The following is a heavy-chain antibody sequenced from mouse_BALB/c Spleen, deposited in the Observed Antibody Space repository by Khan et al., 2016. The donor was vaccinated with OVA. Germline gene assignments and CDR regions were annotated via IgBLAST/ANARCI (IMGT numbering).Heavy chain of an antibody. J-gene: IGHJ2*01. D-gene: IGHD1-1*01. CDR1: GYSFTGYF. CDR2: INPHIGET. V-gene: IGHV1-20*01. Sequence: EVQLQESGPELVRPGASVKISCKASGYSFTGYFMHWVMQSHGKSLEWIGRINPHIGETFYTPSFKDKATLTVDASSSTAHMELRTLTSEDSAVYDCSRIYSSDFDYWGQGTTRTVSA. CDR3: SRIYSSDFDY.